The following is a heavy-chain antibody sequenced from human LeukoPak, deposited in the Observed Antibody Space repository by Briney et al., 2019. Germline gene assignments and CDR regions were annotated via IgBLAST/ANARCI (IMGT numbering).Heavy chain of an antibody. D-gene: IGHD3-3*01. CDR2: ISSSGSTI. Sequence: GGSLRLSCAASGFTFSSYEVNWVRQAPGKGLEWVSYISSSGSTIYYADSVKGRFTISRDNAKNSLYLQMNSLRAEDTAVYYCAVGSGTYPYPDAFDIWGQGTMVTVSS. CDR3: AVGSGTYPYPDAFDI. J-gene: IGHJ3*02. V-gene: IGHV3-48*03. CDR1: GFTFSSYE.